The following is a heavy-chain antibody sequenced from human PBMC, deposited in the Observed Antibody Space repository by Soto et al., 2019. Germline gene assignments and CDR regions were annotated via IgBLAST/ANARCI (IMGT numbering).Heavy chain of an antibody. CDR1: GFTFSSYG. Sequence: QVQLVESGGGVVQPGRSLRLSCAASGFTFSSYGMHWVRQAPGKGLEWVAVISYDGSNKYYADSVKGRFTISRDNSNNTLYLQMNSLRAEDPAVYYCAKDVVVGATTGLGDYYYYYGMDVWGQGTTVTVS. D-gene: IGHD1-26*01. CDR2: ISYDGSNK. J-gene: IGHJ6*02. V-gene: IGHV3-30*18. CDR3: AKDVVVGATTGLGDYYYYYGMDV.